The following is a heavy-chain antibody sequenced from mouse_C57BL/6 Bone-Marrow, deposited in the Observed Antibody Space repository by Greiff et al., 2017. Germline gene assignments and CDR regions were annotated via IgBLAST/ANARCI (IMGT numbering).Heavy chain of an antibody. CDR1: GYTFTSYG. CDR3: ARIYYGNYEGLDY. Sequence: QVQLQQSGAELARPGASVKLSCKASGYTFTSYGISWVKQRTGQGLEWIGEIYPRSGTTYYNEKFKGKATLTADKSSSTAYMELRSLTSEDSAVYFCARIYYGNYEGLDYWGQGTTLTVSS. J-gene: IGHJ2*01. D-gene: IGHD2-1*01. CDR2: IYPRSGTT. V-gene: IGHV1-81*01.